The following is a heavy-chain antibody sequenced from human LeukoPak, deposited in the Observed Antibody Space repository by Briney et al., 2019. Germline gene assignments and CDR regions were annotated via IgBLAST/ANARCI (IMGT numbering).Heavy chain of an antibody. Sequence: PGGSLRLSCAASGFTFSGYAMHWVRQAPGKGLEWVAVISYDGSNKYYADSVKGRFTISRDNSKNTLYLQMNSLRAEDTAVYYCARGASSSWYKDYWGQGTLVTVSS. D-gene: IGHD6-13*01. V-gene: IGHV3-30*04. CDR3: ARGASSSWYKDY. J-gene: IGHJ4*02. CDR1: GFTFSGYA. CDR2: ISYDGSNK.